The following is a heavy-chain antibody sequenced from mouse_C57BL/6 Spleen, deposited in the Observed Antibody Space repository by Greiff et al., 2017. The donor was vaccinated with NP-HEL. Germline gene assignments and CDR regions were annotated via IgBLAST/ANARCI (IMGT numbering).Heavy chain of an antibody. J-gene: IGHJ2*01. V-gene: IGHV5-4*03. Sequence: EVMLVESGGGLVKPGGSLKLSCAASGFTFSSYAMSWVRQTPEKRLEWVATISDGGSYTYYPDNVKGRFTISRDNAKNNLYLQMSHLKSEDTAMYYCARHGSSSYYFDYWGQGTTLTVSS. CDR3: ARHGSSSYYFDY. CDR1: GFTFSSYA. D-gene: IGHD1-1*01. CDR2: ISDGGSYT.